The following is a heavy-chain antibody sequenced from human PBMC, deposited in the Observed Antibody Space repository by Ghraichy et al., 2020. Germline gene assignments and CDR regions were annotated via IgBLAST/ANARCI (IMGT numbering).Heavy chain of an antibody. CDR2: MNPNSGNT. D-gene: IGHD3-22*01. V-gene: IGHV1-8*01. CDR3: ARGGDSSGYLADDAFDI. Sequence: ASVKVSCKASGYTFTSYDINWVRQATGQGLEWMGWMNPNSGNTGYAQKFQGRVTMTRNTSISTAYMELSSLRSEDTAMYYCARGGDSSGYLADDAFDIWGQGTMVTVSS. J-gene: IGHJ3*02. CDR1: GYTFTSYD.